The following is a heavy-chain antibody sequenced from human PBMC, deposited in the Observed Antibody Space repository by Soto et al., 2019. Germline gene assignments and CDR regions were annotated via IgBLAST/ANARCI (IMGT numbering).Heavy chain of an antibody. CDR2: ISGSGGST. Sequence: GGSLRLSCAASGFTFRNYAMSWVRQAPGKGLEWVTGISGSGGSTYYTDSVKGRFTISRDNAKNSLYLQMNSLRAEDTAVYYCARDYYYGSGISMDVWGKGTTVTVSS. J-gene: IGHJ6*03. D-gene: IGHD3-10*01. CDR3: ARDYYYGSGISMDV. V-gene: IGHV3-23*01. CDR1: GFTFRNYA.